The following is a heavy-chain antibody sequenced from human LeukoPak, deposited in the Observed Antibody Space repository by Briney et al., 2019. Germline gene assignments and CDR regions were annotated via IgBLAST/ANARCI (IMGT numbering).Heavy chain of an antibody. CDR3: ARGPVTTVRYYYGMDV. CDR1: GGSFSGYY. CDR2: INHSGST. J-gene: IGHJ6*02. V-gene: IGHV4-34*01. D-gene: IGHD4-17*01. Sequence: SETLSLTCAVYGGSFSGYYWSWIRQPPGKGLEWIGEINHSGSTNYNPSLKSRVTISVDTSKNQFSLKLSSVTAADTAVYYCARGPVTTVRYYYGMDVWGQGTTVTVSS.